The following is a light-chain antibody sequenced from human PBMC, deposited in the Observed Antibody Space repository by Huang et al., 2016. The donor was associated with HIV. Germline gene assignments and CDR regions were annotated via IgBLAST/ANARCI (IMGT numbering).Light chain of an antibody. J-gene: IGKJ4*02. V-gene: IGKV3-11*01. CDR1: QSVSKY. Sequence: DIVLTQSPATLSLSPGERATLSCMASQSVSKYLAWYQQKPGQAPRLLIFDASTRAAGIPARFSGSGSGTDFTLTSSSLEPEENAVYYCQQRSIWPPLTFGGGTKVEIK. CDR2: DAS. CDR3: QQRSIWPPLT.